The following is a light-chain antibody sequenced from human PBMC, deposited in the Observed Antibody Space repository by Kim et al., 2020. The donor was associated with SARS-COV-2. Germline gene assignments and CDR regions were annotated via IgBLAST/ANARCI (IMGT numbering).Light chain of an antibody. Sequence: DVQMTQSPSSLSASVGDSVTLTCRASQTISTFLNWYQQRPGQAPKLLITGASNLQTGVASRFSGSGSGTDFTLTISGLQPADFATYYCQQNYRTPPTFGQGTKVDIK. CDR3: QQNYRTPPT. V-gene: IGKV1-39*01. J-gene: IGKJ1*01. CDR2: GAS. CDR1: QTISTF.